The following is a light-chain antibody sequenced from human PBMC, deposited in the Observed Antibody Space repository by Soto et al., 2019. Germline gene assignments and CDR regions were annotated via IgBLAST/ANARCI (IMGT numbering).Light chain of an antibody. CDR1: QILSSN. Sequence: EIVLTQSPGTLSLSPEEGATLSCRARQILSSNYLAWYQQNPGQAPRLLIYGASTRATGIPARCSGSGSGTEFTLTISSLPSEDFAVYYCQQYNNWPLTFGGGTKVDIK. CDR3: QQYNNWPLT. J-gene: IGKJ4*01. V-gene: IGKV3-15*01. CDR2: GAS.